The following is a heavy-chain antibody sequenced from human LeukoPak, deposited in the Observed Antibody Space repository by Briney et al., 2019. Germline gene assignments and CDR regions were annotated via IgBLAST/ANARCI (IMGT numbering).Heavy chain of an antibody. Sequence: GGSLRLSCAASGFTVSSNYMSWVRQAPGKGLEWVSVIYSGGSTYYADSVKGRFTISRDNSKNTLYLQMNSLRAEDTAVYYCARDGRRYCSSTSCYYFDYWGQGTLVTVSS. CDR1: GFTVSSNY. D-gene: IGHD2-2*01. CDR3: ARDGRRYCSSTSCYYFDY. V-gene: IGHV3-66*01. J-gene: IGHJ4*02. CDR2: IYSGGST.